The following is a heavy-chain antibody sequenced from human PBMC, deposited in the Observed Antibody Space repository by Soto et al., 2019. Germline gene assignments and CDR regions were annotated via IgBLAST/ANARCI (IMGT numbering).Heavy chain of an antibody. D-gene: IGHD3-10*01. Sequence: QVTLKESGPVLVKPTETLTLTCTVSGFSLSNARMGVSWIRQPPGKALEWLAHIFSNDEKSYSTSLKSRLTISKDTSKSQVVLTMTNMDPVDTATYYCARIQGRISKTYYYYYYMDVWGKGTTVTVSS. V-gene: IGHV2-26*01. CDR3: ARIQGRISKTYYYYYYMDV. J-gene: IGHJ6*03. CDR1: GFSLSNARMG. CDR2: IFSNDEK.